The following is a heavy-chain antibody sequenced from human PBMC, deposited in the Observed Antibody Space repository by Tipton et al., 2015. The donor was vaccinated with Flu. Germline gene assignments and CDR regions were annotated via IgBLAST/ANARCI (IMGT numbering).Heavy chain of an antibody. CDR3: ATTVGTTWQVAFNF. V-gene: IGHV1-2*06. Sequence: SCAASGFTFSSYGMHWVRQAPGEGLEWMGRLNPNSGATDIAQRFQGRVTMTRDTSITTAYLEVNGLKSDDTAVYYCATTVGTTWQVAFNFWGQGTKVIVS. D-gene: IGHD1-26*01. J-gene: IGHJ3*01. CDR2: LNPNSGAT. CDR1: GFTFSSYG.